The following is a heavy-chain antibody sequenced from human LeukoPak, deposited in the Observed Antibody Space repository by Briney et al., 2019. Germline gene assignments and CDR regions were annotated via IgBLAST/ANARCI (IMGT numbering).Heavy chain of an antibody. V-gene: IGHV3-48*04. Sequence: GGSLRLSCAASGFTFSTYWMSWVRQAPGKGLEWVSYISSSGSTIYYADSVKGRFTISRDNAKNSLYLQMNSLRAEDTAVYYCARDWTRCSSTSCYNYYYYYMDVWGKGTTVTVSS. CDR3: ARDWTRCSSTSCYNYYYYYMDV. CDR1: GFTFSTYW. D-gene: IGHD2-2*01. CDR2: ISSSGSTI. J-gene: IGHJ6*03.